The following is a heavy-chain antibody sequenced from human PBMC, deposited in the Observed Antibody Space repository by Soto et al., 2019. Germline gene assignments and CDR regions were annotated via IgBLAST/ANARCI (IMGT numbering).Heavy chain of an antibody. D-gene: IGHD6-6*01. Sequence: GGSLRLSCAASGFTFSSYGMHWVRQAPGKGLEWVAVISYDGSNKYYADSVKGRFTISRDNSKNTLYLQMNSLRAEDTAVYYCAKGSGSSSCMDVWGQGTTVTVS. CDR3: AKGSGSSSCMDV. J-gene: IGHJ6*02. CDR2: ISYDGSNK. V-gene: IGHV3-30*18. CDR1: GFTFSSYG.